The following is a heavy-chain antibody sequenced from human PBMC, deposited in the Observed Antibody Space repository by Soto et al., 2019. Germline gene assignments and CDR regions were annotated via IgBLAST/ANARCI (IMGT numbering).Heavy chain of an antibody. V-gene: IGHV3-23*01. Sequence: PGGSLRVSCAGSGLTFGSHAMRWVSQETGRGLEWVSGISGSGGSTYYADSVKGRFTISRDNSKNTLYLQMNSLRAEDTAVYYCAKSLNYDFWSGFDYWGEGILVTVSS. CDR3: AKSLNYDFWSGFDY. CDR2: ISGSGGST. CDR1: GLTFGSHA. D-gene: IGHD3-3*01. J-gene: IGHJ4*02.